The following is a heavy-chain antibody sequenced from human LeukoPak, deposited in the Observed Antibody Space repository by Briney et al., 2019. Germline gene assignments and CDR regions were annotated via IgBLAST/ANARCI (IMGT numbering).Heavy chain of an antibody. Sequence: PSETLSLTCTVSGGPIFSSPFYWGWTRQPPGKGLEWIASVYYNGITYYNPSLKSRVTISVDTSKNQFALKVTSVTAADTAIYYCARLMTTVATWGQGTLVTVSS. CDR3: ARLMTTVAT. V-gene: IGHV4-39*01. J-gene: IGHJ4*02. CDR1: GGPIFSSPFY. D-gene: IGHD4-11*01. CDR2: VYYNGIT.